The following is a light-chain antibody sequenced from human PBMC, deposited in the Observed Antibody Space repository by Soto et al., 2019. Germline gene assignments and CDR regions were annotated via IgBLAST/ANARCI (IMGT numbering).Light chain of an antibody. Sequence: QSVLTQPPSASGSPGQSVTISCTGTSRDIGGYDFVSWYQQYPGKAPQLIISEVNQRPSGVPDRFSGSKSGNTASLTIPGLQSEDEADYYCLAYAGRTTLVFGTGTKSPS. CDR3: LAYAGRTTLV. J-gene: IGLJ1*01. CDR2: EVN. V-gene: IGLV2-8*01. CDR1: SRDIGGYDF.